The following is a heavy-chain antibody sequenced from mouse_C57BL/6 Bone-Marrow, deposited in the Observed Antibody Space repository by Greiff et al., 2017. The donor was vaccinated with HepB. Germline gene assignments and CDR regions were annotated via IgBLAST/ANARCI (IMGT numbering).Heavy chain of an antibody. CDR2: IDPSDSYT. CDR1: GYTFTSYW. J-gene: IGHJ3*01. V-gene: IGHV1-50*01. Sequence: VQLQQPGAELVKPGASVKLSCKASGYTFTSYWMQWVKQRPGQGLEWIGEIDPSDSYTNYNQKFKGKATLTVDTSSSTAYMQLSSLTSEDSAVYYCARRGIYYDYDAVAYWGQGTLVTVSA. D-gene: IGHD2-4*01. CDR3: ARRGIYYDYDAVAY.